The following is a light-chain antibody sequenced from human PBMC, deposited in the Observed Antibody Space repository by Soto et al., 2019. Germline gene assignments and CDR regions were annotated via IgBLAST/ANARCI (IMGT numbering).Light chain of an antibody. CDR1: SSDVGVYDF. J-gene: IGLJ2*01. CDR2: DVN. CDR3: SSYTTSTTRV. Sequence: QSVLTQPASVSGSPGQSITISCAGTSSDVGVYDFVSWYQQHTGKAPKLLIYDVNNRPAGISNRFSGSKSGNTASLTISGLKAEDEADYYCSSYTTSTTRVFGGGTKLTVL. V-gene: IGLV2-14*03.